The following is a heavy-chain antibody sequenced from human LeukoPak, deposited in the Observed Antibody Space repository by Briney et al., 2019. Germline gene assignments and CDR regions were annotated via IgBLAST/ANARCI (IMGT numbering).Heavy chain of an antibody. V-gene: IGHV3-21*01. Sequence: GGSLRLSCAASGFTFSSYSMNWVRQAPGKGLEWVSSISSSGSYIYYADSVKGRFTISRDNAKNSLYLQMNSLRAEDTAVYYCARDSSGWYRSPAADAFDIWGQGTMVTVSS. D-gene: IGHD6-19*01. CDR3: ARDSSGWYRSPAADAFDI. CDR2: ISSSGSYI. J-gene: IGHJ3*02. CDR1: GFTFSSYS.